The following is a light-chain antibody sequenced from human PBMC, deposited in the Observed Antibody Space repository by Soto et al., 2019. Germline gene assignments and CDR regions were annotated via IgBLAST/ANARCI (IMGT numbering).Light chain of an antibody. CDR3: GTWDYSLTAFV. V-gene: IGLV1-51*01. J-gene: IGLJ2*01. Sequence: QSALTQPPSVSAAPGEKVTISCSGRTSNIVNNFVSWYRQFPGTAPQLLIHDNNKRPSGIPERFSGSKGGSSATLGITGLQTGDEALYYCGTWDYSLTAFVFGGGTKVTVL. CDR1: TSNIVNNF. CDR2: DNN.